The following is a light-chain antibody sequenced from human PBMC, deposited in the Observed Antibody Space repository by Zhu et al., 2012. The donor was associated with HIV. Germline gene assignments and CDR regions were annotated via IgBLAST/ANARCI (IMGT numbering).Light chain of an antibody. Sequence: EIVLTQSPGTLSLSPGERAILSCRASQSIISNYLAWYQQRPGQAPSLLIYGASSRATGIPDRFSGSGSGTDFTLTISSLEPEDSAVYYCQQYGSSPTWTFGPGTKVEIK. CDR3: QQYGSSPTWT. CDR2: GAS. J-gene: IGKJ1*01. V-gene: IGKV3-20*01. CDR1: QSIISNY.